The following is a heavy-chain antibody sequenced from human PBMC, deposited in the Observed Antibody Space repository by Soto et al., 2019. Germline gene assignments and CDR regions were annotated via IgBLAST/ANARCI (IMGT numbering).Heavy chain of an antibody. CDR3: ERDGVMSGSYYYYYYYGMDV. J-gene: IGHJ6*02. CDR2: INSDGSST. Sequence: GGSLRLSCAASGFTFSSYWMHWVRQAPGKGLVWVSRINSDGSSTSYADSVKGRFAISRDNAKNTLYLQMNSLRAEDTAVYYCERDGVMSGSYYYYYYYGMDVWGQGTTVTVSS. CDR1: GFTFSSYW. D-gene: IGHD1-26*01. V-gene: IGHV3-74*01.